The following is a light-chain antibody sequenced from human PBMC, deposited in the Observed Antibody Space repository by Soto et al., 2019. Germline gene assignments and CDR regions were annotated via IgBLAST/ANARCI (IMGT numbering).Light chain of an antibody. Sequence: EIVLTQSPGTLSLSPGERATLSCRASQSVSSSYLAWYQQKPGQAPRLLIYVASSRATGIPDRSSGSGCGTDFTLTISRLEPEDFAVYYCQQYGSSPLFAFGPGTKVDIK. J-gene: IGKJ3*01. V-gene: IGKV3-20*01. CDR2: VAS. CDR3: QQYGSSPLFA. CDR1: QSVSSSY.